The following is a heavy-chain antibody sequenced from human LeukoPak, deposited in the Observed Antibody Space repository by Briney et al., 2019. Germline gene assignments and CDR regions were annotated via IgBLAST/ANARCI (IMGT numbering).Heavy chain of an antibody. CDR1: GFTFSSXG. D-gene: IGHD1-26*01. V-gene: IGHV3-33*01. Sequence: XRSXXLSCAASGFTFSSXGMHWVRXAPGKXLEWVAVIWYDGSNKYYADSVKGRFTISRDNSKNTLYLQMNSLRAEDTAVYYCARDSGSRILDYWGQGTLVTVSS. J-gene: IGHJ4*02. CDR3: ARDSGSRILDY. CDR2: IWYDGSNK.